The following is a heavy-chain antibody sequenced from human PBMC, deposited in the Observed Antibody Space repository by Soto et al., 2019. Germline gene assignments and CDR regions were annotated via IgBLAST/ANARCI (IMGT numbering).Heavy chain of an antibody. CDR1: GFTFSSYG. J-gene: IGHJ4*02. V-gene: IGHV3-30*18. D-gene: IGHD4-4*01. CDR3: AKGLRYYSNYEPVDD. CDR2: ISYDGSNK. Sequence: GGSLRLSCAASGFTFSSYGMHWVRQAPGKGLEWVAVISYDGSNKYYADSVKGRFTISRDNSKNTLYLQMNSLRAEDTAVYYCAKGLRYYSNYEPVDDWGQGTLVTVSS.